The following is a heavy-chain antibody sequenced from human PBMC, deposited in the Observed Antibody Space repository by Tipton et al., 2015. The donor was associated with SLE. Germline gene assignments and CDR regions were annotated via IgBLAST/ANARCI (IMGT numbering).Heavy chain of an antibody. J-gene: IGHJ5*02. D-gene: IGHD3-3*01. CDR1: GGSISSNKW. V-gene: IGHV4-4*02. CDR3: ARLEDPFGIFGVPKGWFDP. Sequence: TLSLTCAVSGGSISSNKWWSWVRQAPGKGLEWIGEIYHSGSTNYNPSLKSRVTMSVDTSKNQFSLRLTSVTAADTAVYYCARLEDPFGIFGVPKGWFDPWGQGTLVTVSS. CDR2: IYHSGST.